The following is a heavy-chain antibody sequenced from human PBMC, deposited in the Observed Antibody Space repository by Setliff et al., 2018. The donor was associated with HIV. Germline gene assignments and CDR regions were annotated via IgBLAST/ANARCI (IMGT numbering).Heavy chain of an antibody. CDR3: ASHSGGWNYYLDY. V-gene: IGHV4-59*12. CDR2: IYYSGST. Sequence: LSLTCTVSDGSFSSDYWTWIRQTPGKGLEWIGYIYYSGSTKYNPSLTSRVTISVDTSKTQLSLRLSSITAADTAVYYCASHSGGWNYYLDYWGQGTLVTVSS. J-gene: IGHJ4*02. D-gene: IGHD6-19*01. CDR1: DGSFSSDY.